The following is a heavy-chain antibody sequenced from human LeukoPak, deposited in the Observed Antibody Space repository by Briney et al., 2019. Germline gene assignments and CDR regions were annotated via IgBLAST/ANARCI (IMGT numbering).Heavy chain of an antibody. V-gene: IGHV1-69*13. Sequence: SVKVSCKASGGTFSSYAISWVRQAPGQGLEWMGGIIPIFGTANYAKKIQGRVTITADESTSTAYMELSSLRSEDTAVYYCASGTGSGNPFDYWGQGTLVTVSS. D-gene: IGHD3-10*01. CDR1: GGTFSSYA. CDR3: ASGTGSGNPFDY. J-gene: IGHJ4*02. CDR2: IIPIFGTA.